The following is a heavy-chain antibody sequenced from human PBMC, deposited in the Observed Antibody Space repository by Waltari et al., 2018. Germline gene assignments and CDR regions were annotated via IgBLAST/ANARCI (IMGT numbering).Heavy chain of an antibody. CDR1: GGSFSGYY. V-gene: IGHV4-34*01. Sequence: QVQLQQWGAGLLKPSETLSLTCAVYGGSFSGYYWSWIRQPPGKGLEWIGEINHSGSTNHNPSLKSRVTISVDTSKNQFSLKLSSVTAADTAVYYCAIAVAGHGFDYWGQGTLVTVSS. CDR2: INHSGST. D-gene: IGHD6-19*01. J-gene: IGHJ4*02. CDR3: AIAVAGHGFDY.